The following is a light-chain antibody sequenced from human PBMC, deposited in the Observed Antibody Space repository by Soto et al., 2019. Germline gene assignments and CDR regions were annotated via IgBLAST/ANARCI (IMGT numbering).Light chain of an antibody. CDR2: EAS. V-gene: IGKV3-20*01. CDR1: QSIDRY. J-gene: IGKJ1*01. CDR3: QQYGTSPAT. Sequence: IVLTQSPGTLSLSPGEGATLSCSASQSIDRYLAWYQQKPGQAPRLLIYEASNRATGITDRFSGSVSGTDFTLIISGLEPEDFAVYYCQQYGTSPATFGQGTKVDIK.